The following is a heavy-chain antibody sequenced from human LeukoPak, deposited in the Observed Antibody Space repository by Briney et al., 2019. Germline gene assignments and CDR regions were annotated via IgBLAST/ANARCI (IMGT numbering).Heavy chain of an antibody. J-gene: IGHJ5*02. CDR1: GFTFSSCW. CDR2: INTDGSST. Sequence: TGGSLRLSCAASGFTFSSCWMHWVRQAPGKGPVWVSRINTDGSSTSYADSVKGRFTISRDNAKNTLYLQMNSLRAEDAAVYYCARALAVTGTGGFDPWGQGTLVTVSS. V-gene: IGHV3-74*01. D-gene: IGHD6-19*01. CDR3: ARALAVTGTGGFDP.